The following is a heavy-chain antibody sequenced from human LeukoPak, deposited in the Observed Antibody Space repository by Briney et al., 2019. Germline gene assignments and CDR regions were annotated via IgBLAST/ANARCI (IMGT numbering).Heavy chain of an antibody. J-gene: IGHJ4*02. CDR3: ATSPLWSGDQHDY. CDR1: GYTFTTHD. CDR2: MSPNSGDT. Sequence: ASVKVSCKASGYTFTTHDINWVRQATGQGLEWLGWMSPNSGDTGYAQKFQGRVTMTSDSSISTAYMELSSLRSDDTAVYYCATSPLWSGDQHDYWGQGTLVIVSS. V-gene: IGHV1-8*01. D-gene: IGHD3-3*01.